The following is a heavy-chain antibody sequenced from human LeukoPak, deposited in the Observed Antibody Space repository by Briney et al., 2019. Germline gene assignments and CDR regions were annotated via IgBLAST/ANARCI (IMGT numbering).Heavy chain of an antibody. D-gene: IGHD6-13*01. CDR2: IYYSGST. Sequence: PSETLSLTCTVSGGSISSSSYYWGWIRQPPGKGLEWIGSIYYSGSTYYNPSLKSRVTIYVDTSKNQFSLKLSSVTAADTAVYYCARHVSPRIAAAATYYFDYWGQGTLVTVSS. CDR1: GGSISSSSYY. V-gene: IGHV4-39*01. J-gene: IGHJ4*02. CDR3: ARHVSPRIAAAATYYFDY.